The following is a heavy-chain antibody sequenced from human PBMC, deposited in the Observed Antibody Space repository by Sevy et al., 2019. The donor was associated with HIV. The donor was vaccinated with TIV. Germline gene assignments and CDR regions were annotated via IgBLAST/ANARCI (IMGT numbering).Heavy chain of an antibody. D-gene: IGHD2-21*01. CDR1: GFTFSGSA. Sequence: GGSLRLSCAASGFTFSGSAMHWVRQASGKGLEWVGRIRSKANSYATAYAASVKGRFTISRDDSKNTAYLQMNSLKTEDTAVYYCTRPLAYCGGDCYYHDYWGQGTLVTVSS. J-gene: IGHJ4*02. CDR2: IRSKANSYAT. CDR3: TRPLAYCGGDCYYHDY. V-gene: IGHV3-73*01.